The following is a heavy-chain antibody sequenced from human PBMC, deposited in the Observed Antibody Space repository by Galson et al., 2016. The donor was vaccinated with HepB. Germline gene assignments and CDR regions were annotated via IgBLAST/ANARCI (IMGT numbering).Heavy chain of an antibody. CDR2: IHYSGST. Sequence: ETLSLTCSVSGDSISSSRSYWGWIRQSPGKGLEHIGSIHYSGSTYYNPSLESRVTISVYTSKNQFSLELTSVTAADTAVYYCARHVRPGSYPHWFDPWGLGTLVTVSS. D-gene: IGHD3-16*02. J-gene: IGHJ5*02. V-gene: IGHV4-39*01. CDR1: GDSISSSRSY. CDR3: ARHVRPGSYPHWFDP.